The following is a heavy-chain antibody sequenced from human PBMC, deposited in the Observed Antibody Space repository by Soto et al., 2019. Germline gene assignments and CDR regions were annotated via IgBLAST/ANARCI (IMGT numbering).Heavy chain of an antibody. Sequence: SETLSLTCTVSGGSISSSSFHWGWIRQPPGKGLEWIGYIYYSGSTYYNPSLKSRVTISVDTSKNQFSLKLSSVTAADTAVYYCAREWDCSGGSCQDNWFDPWGQGTLVTVSS. D-gene: IGHD2-15*01. J-gene: IGHJ5*02. CDR3: AREWDCSGGSCQDNWFDP. V-gene: IGHV4-30-4*08. CDR2: IYYSGST. CDR1: GGSISSSSFH.